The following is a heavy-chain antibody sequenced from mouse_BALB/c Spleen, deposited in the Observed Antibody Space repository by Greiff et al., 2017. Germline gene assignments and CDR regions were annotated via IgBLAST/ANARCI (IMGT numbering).Heavy chain of an antibody. J-gene: IGHJ2*01. V-gene: IGHV5-17*02. CDR1: GFTFSSFG. Sequence: EVKLMESGGGLVQPGGSRKLSCAASGFTFSSFGMHWVRPAPEKGLEWVAYISSGSSTIYYADTVKGRFTISRDNPKNTLYLQVSSLKSEDTAMYYCTREEIGKVRRSFDYWGQGTTLTVSS. CDR3: TREEIGKVRRSFDY. CDR2: ISSGSSTI. D-gene: IGHD2-14*01.